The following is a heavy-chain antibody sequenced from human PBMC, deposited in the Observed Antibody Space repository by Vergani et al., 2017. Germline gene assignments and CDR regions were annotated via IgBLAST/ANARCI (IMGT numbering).Heavy chain of an antibody. CDR2: IYSGGTT. J-gene: IGHJ4*02. CDR3: ARGGSSDY. V-gene: IGHV3-66*02. CDR1: GFTVGSKY. Sequence: EVQLVESGGGLVQPGGSQRLSCAASGFTVGSKYMTWVRQAPGKGLEWVSIIYSGGTTYYSDSVKGRFTISRDNSKNTLFLQMNSLRTEDTAVYYCARGGSSDYWGQGTLVTVSS. D-gene: IGHD6-6*01.